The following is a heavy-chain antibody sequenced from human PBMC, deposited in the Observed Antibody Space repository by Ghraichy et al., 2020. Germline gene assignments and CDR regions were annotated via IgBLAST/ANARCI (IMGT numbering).Heavy chain of an antibody. CDR2: IDPSDSYT. CDR3: ARHTLYSSTPPLIN. J-gene: IGHJ4*02. D-gene: IGHD6-19*01. CDR1: GYSFTSYW. Sequence: GESLNISCKGSGYSFTSYWITWVRQMPGKGLEWMGRIDPSDSYTNYSPAFQGHVNISADKSISTAYLQWSSLKASDTAMYYCARHTLYSSTPPLINWGQGTLVSVSS. V-gene: IGHV5-10-1*01.